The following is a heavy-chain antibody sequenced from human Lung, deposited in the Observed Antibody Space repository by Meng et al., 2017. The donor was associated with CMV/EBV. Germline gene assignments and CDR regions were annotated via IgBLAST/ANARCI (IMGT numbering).Heavy chain of an antibody. CDR1: GGSISSSSYY. CDR3: ARPDDSSGWYMPFDY. Sequence: SXTVSGGSISSSSYYWGWIRQPPGRGLDWIGSIYYSGSTYYNPSLKSRVTISVDTSKNQFSLKLSSVTAADTAVYYCARPDDSSGWYMPFDYWGQGTLVTVSS. J-gene: IGHJ4*02. CDR2: IYYSGST. V-gene: IGHV4-39*01. D-gene: IGHD6-19*01.